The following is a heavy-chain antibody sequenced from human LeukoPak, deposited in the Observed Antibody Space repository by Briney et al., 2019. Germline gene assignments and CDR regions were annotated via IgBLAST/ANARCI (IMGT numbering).Heavy chain of an antibody. V-gene: IGHV1-2*02. CDR1: GYTFTGYH. J-gene: IGHJ5*02. CDR3: ARGDTIFGVVPNWFDP. D-gene: IGHD3-3*01. Sequence: ASVRVSCKASGYTFTGYHMHWVRQAPGQGLEWMGWINPNSGGTNYAQKFQGRVTMTRDTSISTAYMELSRLRSDDTAVYYCARGDTIFGVVPNWFDPWGQGTLVTVSS. CDR2: INPNSGGT.